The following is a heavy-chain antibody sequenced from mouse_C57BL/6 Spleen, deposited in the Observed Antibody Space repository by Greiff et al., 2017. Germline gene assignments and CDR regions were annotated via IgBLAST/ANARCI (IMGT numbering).Heavy chain of an antibody. Sequence: DVQLVESGGGLVKPGGSLKLSCAASGFTFSSYTMPWVRQTPEKRLEWVATISGGGGNTYYPDSVKGRFTISRDNAKNTLYLQMSSLWSEYTALYYCARHTFITTVLSPFAYWGTGTLVTVSA. CDR1: GFTFSSYT. D-gene: IGHD1-1*01. J-gene: IGHJ3*01. CDR2: ISGGGGNT. CDR3: ARHTFITTVLSPFAY. V-gene: IGHV5-9*01.